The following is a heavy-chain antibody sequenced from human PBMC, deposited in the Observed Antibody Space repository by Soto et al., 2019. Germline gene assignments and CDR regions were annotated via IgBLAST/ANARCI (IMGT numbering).Heavy chain of an antibody. CDR1: GGSISSGGYY. V-gene: IGHV4-31*03. CDR2: IYYSGST. D-gene: IGHD2-15*01. Sequence: QVQLQESGPGLVKPSQTLSLTCTVSGGSISSGGYYWSWIRQHPGKGLEWIGYIYYSGSTYYNPSLKSRVTLSVDTSKTQFSLKLSSVTAADTAVYYCARDPRYCSGGSCYSNAFDIWGQGTMVTVSS. CDR3: ARDPRYCSGGSCYSNAFDI. J-gene: IGHJ3*02.